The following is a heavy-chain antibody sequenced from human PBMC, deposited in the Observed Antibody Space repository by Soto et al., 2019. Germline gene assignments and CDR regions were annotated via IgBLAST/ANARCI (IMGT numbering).Heavy chain of an antibody. V-gene: IGHV1-69*02. CDR3: ARAEEAYHIVGATSYCCGMDV. Sequence: QVQLVQSGAEVKKPGSSVKVSCKASGGTFSSYTISWVRQAPGQGLEWMGRIIPILGIANYAQKFQGRVTITEDKQTSAANMEHNSLRSEDTAVYYFARAEEAYHIVGATSYCCGMDVWGQGTMVTVSS. CDR1: GGTFSSYT. D-gene: IGHD1-26*01. J-gene: IGHJ6*02. CDR2: IIPILGIA.